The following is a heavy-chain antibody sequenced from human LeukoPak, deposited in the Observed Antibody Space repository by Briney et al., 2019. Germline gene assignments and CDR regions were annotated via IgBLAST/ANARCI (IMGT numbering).Heavy chain of an antibody. J-gene: IGHJ5*02. D-gene: IGHD3-10*01. CDR2: IGGSGGTT. V-gene: IGHV3-23*01. Sequence: PGGSLRLSCAASGFSFSSYAMSWVRQAPGKGLEWVSAIGGSGGTTYYADTVRGRFTISRDTSKNMLYLQMNSLRAEDTAVYYCAKDVVRGSGRINWFDPWGQGTLVTVSS. CDR1: GFSFSSYA. CDR3: AKDVVRGSGRINWFDP.